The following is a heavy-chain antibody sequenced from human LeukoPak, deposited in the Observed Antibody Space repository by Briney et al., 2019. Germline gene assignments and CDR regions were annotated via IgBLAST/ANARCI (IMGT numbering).Heavy chain of an antibody. CDR3: MRESAEY. CDR2: ISADNGNT. CDR1: GYTFTSYY. V-gene: IGHV1-18*04. Sequence: GASVKVSCKASGYTFTSYYMHWVRQAPGQGLEWMGWISADNGNTNFAQKFQGRLTMTTDTSTSTGYIELRSLRSDDTAIYYCMRESAEYWGQGTQVTVSS. J-gene: IGHJ4*02. D-gene: IGHD3-3*01.